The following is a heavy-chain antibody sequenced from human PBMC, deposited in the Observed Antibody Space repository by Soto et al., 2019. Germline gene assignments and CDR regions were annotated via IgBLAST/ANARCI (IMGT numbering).Heavy chain of an antibody. J-gene: IGHJ4*02. V-gene: IGHV3-23*01. CDR3: AGDLGVSTRPKGY. CDR1: GFNSGNFG. CDR2: ITNTGGAT. Sequence: GGSLRLSCAASGFNSGNFGMSWVRQAPGKGLQWVSSITNTGGATYYADSVKGRFSVSRDNSKNLMYLQMKGLRAEDTAIYYCAGDLGVSTRPKGYWGQGTLVTVSS. D-gene: IGHD6-6*01.